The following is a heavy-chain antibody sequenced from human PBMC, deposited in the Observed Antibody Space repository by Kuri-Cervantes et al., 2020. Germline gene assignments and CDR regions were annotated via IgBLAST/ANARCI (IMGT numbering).Heavy chain of an antibody. D-gene: IGHD1-26*01. CDR2: INPNSGGT. CDR3: ARGLGADFDY. J-gene: IGHJ4*02. Sequence: ASVKVSCKTSGGTFSSYAISWVRQAPGQGLEWMGWINPNSGGTTLLSRFRGRVTMARDTSISTAYMELNGLTSDDTAVYYCARGLGADFDYWGQGTLVTVSS. V-gene: IGHV1-2*02. CDR1: GGTFSSYA.